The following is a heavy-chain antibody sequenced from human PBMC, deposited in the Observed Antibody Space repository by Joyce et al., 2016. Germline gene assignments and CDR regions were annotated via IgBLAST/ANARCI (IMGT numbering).Heavy chain of an antibody. Sequence: QVQLVQSGAEVKKAGASVKVSCKSSGYTFTGYFMHWVRQAPGQGREWMGWINPNSGGTKYGQKFQGRVTMTRDTSISTAYLELNWLRSDDTAVYYCASDYGDYGRYGLDVWGQGTTVAVSS. V-gene: IGHV1-2*02. CDR2: INPNSGGT. J-gene: IGHJ6*02. CDR1: GYTFTGYF. CDR3: ASDYGDYGRYGLDV. D-gene: IGHD4-17*01.